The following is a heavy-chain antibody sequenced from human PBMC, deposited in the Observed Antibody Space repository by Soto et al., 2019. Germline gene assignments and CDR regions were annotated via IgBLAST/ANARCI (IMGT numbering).Heavy chain of an antibody. V-gene: IGHV4-39*01. CDR3: ARRAHGYPTKWFDP. J-gene: IGHJ5*02. CDR1: GASVSGGNYY. CDR2: VHYSGIT. Sequence: QLQLQESGPGLVKPSETLSLACSVSGASVSGGNYYWGWIRQPPGKGPEWVGDVHYSGITHYNPSLLRRATISVDTSHNQCSLKLSSVTAADTAVYYCARRAHGYPTKWFDPWGQGTLVIVSS. D-gene: IGHD3-22*01.